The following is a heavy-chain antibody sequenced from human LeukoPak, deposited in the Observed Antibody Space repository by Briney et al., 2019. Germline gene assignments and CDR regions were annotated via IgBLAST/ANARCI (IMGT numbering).Heavy chain of an antibody. V-gene: IGHV4-59*13. CDR2: IYSSGST. CDR1: GGSISSAH. CDR3: ARVNSWYDAFDI. D-gene: IGHD6-13*01. Sequence: SETLSLTCTVSGGSISSAHWSWIRQPPGKGLQWIGFIYSSGSTNYNPPLKSRVTISLDTSKNQFSLRVSSVTSANTAVYYCARVNSWYDAFDIWGQGTMVTVSS. J-gene: IGHJ3*02.